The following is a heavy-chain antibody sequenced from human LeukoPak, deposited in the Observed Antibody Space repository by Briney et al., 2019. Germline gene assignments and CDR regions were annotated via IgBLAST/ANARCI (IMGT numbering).Heavy chain of an antibody. CDR1: GFTFSSYS. D-gene: IGHD5-18*01. V-gene: IGHV3-21*01. CDR3: ARVSWDTAMARDY. J-gene: IGHJ4*02. Sequence: GGSLRLSCAASGFTFSSYSMNWVRQAPGQGLKWVSSISSSSSYIYYADSVKGRFTISRDNAKNSLYLQMNSLRAEDTAVYYCARVSWDTAMARDYWGQGTLVTVSS. CDR2: ISSSSSYI.